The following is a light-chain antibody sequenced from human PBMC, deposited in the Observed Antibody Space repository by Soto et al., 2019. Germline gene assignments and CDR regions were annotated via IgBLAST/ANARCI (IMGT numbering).Light chain of an antibody. CDR2: GNN. Sequence: QSVLTQPPSVSGAPGQKVTISCTRSSSNIGAAYDVHWYQHLPGTAPKLLIYGNNNRPSGVPDRFSGSKSGTSASLVITGLQAEDEADYYCQSYDSSLSGWVFGGGTQLTVL. J-gene: IGLJ3*02. CDR3: QSYDSSLSGWV. CDR1: SSNIGAAYD. V-gene: IGLV1-40*01.